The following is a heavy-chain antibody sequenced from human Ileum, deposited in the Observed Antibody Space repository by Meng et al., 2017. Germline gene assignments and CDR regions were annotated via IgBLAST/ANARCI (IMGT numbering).Heavy chain of an antibody. Sequence: GESLKISCAVSGFNVNTNYMSWVRQPPGKGLEWVSGIYRSGSTYYRDSVEGRFAISRDNSKNTLNLEMNSLRPEDTAVYFCARGLAGDYVYPFDHWGQGTQVTVSS. CDR1: GFNVNTNY. J-gene: IGHJ4*02. CDR2: IYRSGST. V-gene: IGHV3-66*02. CDR3: ARGLAGDYVYPFDH. D-gene: IGHD4-17*01.